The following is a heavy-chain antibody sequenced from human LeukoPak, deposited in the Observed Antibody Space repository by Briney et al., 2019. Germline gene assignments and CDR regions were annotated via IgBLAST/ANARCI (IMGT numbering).Heavy chain of an antibody. CDR3: ASSGSYRFDY. CDR2: ITASGTAM. V-gene: IGHV3-48*02. Sequence: GGSLRLSCAASGFTFSSYSMNWVRQAPGKGLEWVSHITASGTAMFYSDSVKGRFTISRDNAKNSLYLQMNSLRDEDTAVYYCASSGSYRFDYWGQGTLVTVSS. CDR1: GFTFSSYS. J-gene: IGHJ4*02. D-gene: IGHD1-26*01.